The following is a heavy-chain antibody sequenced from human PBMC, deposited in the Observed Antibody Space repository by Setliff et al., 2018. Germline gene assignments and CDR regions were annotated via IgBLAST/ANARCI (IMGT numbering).Heavy chain of an antibody. Sequence: PSETLSLTCAVSGGSITSGSYYWSWIRQPAGEGLEWIGRLHTSGTTVYNPSLKGRVTLSIDTSKNQFSLKLSSVTAADAALYYCAASRAYTGAVEEWFLPKTFDFWGQGSPVTVSS. CDR3: AASRAYTGAVEEWFLPKTFDF. D-gene: IGHD3-10*01. CDR1: GGSITSGSYY. V-gene: IGHV4-61*02. CDR2: LHTSGTT. J-gene: IGHJ4*02.